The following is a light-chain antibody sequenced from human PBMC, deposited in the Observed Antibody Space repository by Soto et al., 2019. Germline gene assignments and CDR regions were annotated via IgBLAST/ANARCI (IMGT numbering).Light chain of an antibody. J-gene: IGKJ2*01. Sequence: DIKMTQSPSTLSASAGDRVTITCRASESISSWLAWYQQKPGKAPKVLIYKASRLESGVPSTFSGSGSGTEFTLTITSLQPDDFGTYYCQQYSSYPYTFGQGPKLEIK. CDR2: KAS. V-gene: IGKV1-5*03. CDR3: QQYSSYPYT. CDR1: ESISSW.